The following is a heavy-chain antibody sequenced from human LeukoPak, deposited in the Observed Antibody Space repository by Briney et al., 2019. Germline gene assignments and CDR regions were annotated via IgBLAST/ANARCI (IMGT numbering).Heavy chain of an antibody. J-gene: IGHJ5*01. CDR3: VRHDGRSGGTMGAFDS. D-gene: IGHD4-23*01. CDR1: GGSISRINHH. Sequence: SENLSLTCIFSGGSISRINHHWGWVRQSPGKNLEWIGSIYNGRTTFFNPSLNSRVTISIVTSKNQFSLQLNSVTAADTAVYYCVRHDGRSGGTMGAFDSWGQGSLVTVSS. CDR2: IYNGRTT. V-gene: IGHV4-39*01.